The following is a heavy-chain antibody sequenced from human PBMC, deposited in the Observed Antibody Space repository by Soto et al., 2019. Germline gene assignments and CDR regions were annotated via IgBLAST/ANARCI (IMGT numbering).Heavy chain of an antibody. CDR2: IYYSGST. V-gene: IGHV4-31*03. CDR3: ALKHPTEPNIVATRYYYYYGMDV. CDR1: GGSISSGGYY. D-gene: IGHD5-12*01. J-gene: IGHJ6*02. Sequence: SETLSLTCTVSGGSISSGGYYWSWIRQHPGKGLEWFGYIYYSGSTYYNPSLKSRVTISVDTSKNQFSLKLSSVTAADTAVYYCALKHPTEPNIVATRYYYYYGMDVWGQGTTVTVS.